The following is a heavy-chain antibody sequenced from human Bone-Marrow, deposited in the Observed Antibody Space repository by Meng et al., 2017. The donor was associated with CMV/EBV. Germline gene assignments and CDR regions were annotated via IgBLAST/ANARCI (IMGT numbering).Heavy chain of an antibody. Sequence: SVKVSCKASGFTFTSSAVQWVRQARGQRLEWIGWIVVGSGNTNYAQKFQERVTITRDMSTSTAYMELSSLRSEDTAVYYCTTKGGRYCSSTSCYEVFDYWGQGTLVTVSS. CDR2: IVVGSGNT. D-gene: IGHD2-2*01. V-gene: IGHV1-58*01. J-gene: IGHJ4*02. CDR1: GFTFTSSA. CDR3: TTKGGRYCSSTSCYEVFDY.